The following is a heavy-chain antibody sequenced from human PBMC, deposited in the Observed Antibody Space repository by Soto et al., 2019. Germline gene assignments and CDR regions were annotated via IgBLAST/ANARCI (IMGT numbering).Heavy chain of an antibody. CDR2: IVPIFGTA. V-gene: IGHV1-69*13. J-gene: IGHJ4*02. CDR3: AVDYYGSGSSDY. CDR1: GGTFSSYA. Sequence: SVKVSCKASGGTFSSYAISWVRQAPGQGLEWMGGIVPIFGTANYAQKFQGRVTITADESTSTAYMELSSLRSEDTAVYYCAVDYYGSGSSDYWGQGTLVTVSS. D-gene: IGHD3-10*01.